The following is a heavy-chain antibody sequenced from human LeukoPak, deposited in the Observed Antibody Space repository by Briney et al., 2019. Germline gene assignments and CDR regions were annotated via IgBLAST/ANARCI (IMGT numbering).Heavy chain of an antibody. V-gene: IGHV4-39*01. J-gene: IGHJ4*02. CDR3: ARRAGNCSGGSCYWYFDY. Sequence: PSETLSLTCTVSGGSISSSSYYWAWIRQPPGKGLEWIGSIYYSGSTSYNPSLKSRLIISVDTSKNQFSLKLSSVTAADTAVYYCARRAGNCSGGSCYWYFDYWGQGTLVTVSS. D-gene: IGHD2-15*01. CDR1: GGSISSSSYY. CDR2: IYYSGST.